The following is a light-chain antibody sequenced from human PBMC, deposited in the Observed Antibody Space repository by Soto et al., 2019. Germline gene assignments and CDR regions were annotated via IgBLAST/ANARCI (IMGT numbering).Light chain of an antibody. Sequence: DIQMTQSPSSLSASIGDRVTITCRASQGISNFLAWYQQKPGKGPELLIYAASTLQSGVPSRSSGSGFGTDFTLTISSLQPEDVATYYCQKYNSAPWTFGQGTKVDI. CDR1: QGISNF. CDR2: AAS. J-gene: IGKJ1*01. V-gene: IGKV1-27*01. CDR3: QKYNSAPWT.